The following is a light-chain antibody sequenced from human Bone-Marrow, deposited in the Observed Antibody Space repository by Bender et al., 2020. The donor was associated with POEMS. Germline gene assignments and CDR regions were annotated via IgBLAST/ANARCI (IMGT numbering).Light chain of an antibody. CDR2: EAT. CDR1: SSDVGIYSL. J-gene: IGLJ1*01. Sequence: QSALTQPRSVSGSPGQSVTISCTGTSSDVGIYSLVSWYQQSPGTSPKLIIYEATKRPSGVSNRFSGSKSGNTASLTISGLQAEDEADYYCCSYSGVGFFGAGTKVTVL. CDR3: CSYSGVGF. V-gene: IGLV2-23*01.